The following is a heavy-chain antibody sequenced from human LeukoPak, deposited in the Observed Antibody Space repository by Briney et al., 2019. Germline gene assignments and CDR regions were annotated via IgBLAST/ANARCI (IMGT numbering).Heavy chain of an antibody. Sequence: GASVKVSCKASGYTFTGYYMHWVRQAPGQGLEWMGWINPNSGGTNYAQKFQGRVTMTRDTSANIAYLELSNLRSDDTAVYYCARDKKYYFDTTGYFYKYWGQGTLITVSS. CDR3: ARDKKYYFDTTGYFYKY. CDR2: INPNSGGT. V-gene: IGHV1-2*02. CDR1: GYTFTGYY. J-gene: IGHJ1*01. D-gene: IGHD3-22*01.